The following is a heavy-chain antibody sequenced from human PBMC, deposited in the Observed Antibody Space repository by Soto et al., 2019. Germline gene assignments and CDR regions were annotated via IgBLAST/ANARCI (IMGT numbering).Heavy chain of an antibody. CDR3: ARRLLVRGIMDV. J-gene: IGHJ6*03. CDR1: GGSISSSSYY. CDR2: IYYSGST. Sequence: QLQLQESGPGLVKPSETLSLTCTVSGGSISSSSYYWGWIRQPPGKGLEWIGSIYYSGSTYYNPSLKSRVTISVDTCKNQFSLKLSSVTAADTAVYYCARRLLVRGIMDVWGKGTTVTVSS. D-gene: IGHD3-10*01. V-gene: IGHV4-39*01.